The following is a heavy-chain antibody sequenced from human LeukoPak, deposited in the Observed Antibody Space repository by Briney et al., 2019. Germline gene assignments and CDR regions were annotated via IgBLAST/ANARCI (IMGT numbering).Heavy chain of an antibody. D-gene: IGHD5-12*01. Sequence: SETLSLTCTVSGGSISSGDYYWSWIRQPPGKGLEWIGYIYYSGSTYYNPSLKSRVTISVDTSKNQFSLKLSSVTAADTAVYYCARPHRGDNAFDIWGQGTMVTVSS. CDR3: ARPHRGDNAFDI. J-gene: IGHJ3*02. V-gene: IGHV4-30-4*01. CDR1: GGSISSGDYY. CDR2: IYYSGST.